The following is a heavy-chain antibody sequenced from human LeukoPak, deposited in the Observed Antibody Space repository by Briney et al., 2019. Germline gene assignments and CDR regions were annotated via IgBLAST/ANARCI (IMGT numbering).Heavy chain of an antibody. Sequence: GGSLRLSCAASGFTFSGYWMSWVRQAPGKGLEWVANIKQDGSEKYYVDSVKGRFTISRDNAKNSLYLQTNSLRAEDTAVYYCAREGYYDSSGYYRWGQGTLVTVSS. CDR1: GFTFSGYW. CDR3: AREGYYDSSGYYR. J-gene: IGHJ4*02. V-gene: IGHV3-7*01. CDR2: IKQDGSEK. D-gene: IGHD3-22*01.